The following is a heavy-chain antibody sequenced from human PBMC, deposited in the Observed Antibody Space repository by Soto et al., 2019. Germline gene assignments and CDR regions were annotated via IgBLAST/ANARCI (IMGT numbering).Heavy chain of an antibody. CDR2: ISGSGGST. Sequence: EVQLLESGGGLVQPGGSLRLSCAASGFTFSSYAMSWVRQAPGKGLEWVSAISGSGGSTYYADSVKGRFTISRDNSKNKLYLQMNSLRAEDTAVYYCAKDLGDYYGSGMGVDVWGQGTTVTVSS. J-gene: IGHJ6*02. CDR1: GFTFSSYA. CDR3: AKDLGDYYGSGMGVDV. V-gene: IGHV3-23*01. D-gene: IGHD3-10*01.